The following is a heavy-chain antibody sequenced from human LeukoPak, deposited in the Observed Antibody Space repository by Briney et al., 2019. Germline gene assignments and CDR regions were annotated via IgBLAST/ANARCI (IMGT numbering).Heavy chain of an antibody. CDR1: GFTFSSYS. J-gene: IGHJ4*02. V-gene: IGHV3-21*01. D-gene: IGHD5-12*01. CDR3: AREGVDKPSDY. Sequence: PGGSLRLSCAASGFTFSSYSMNWVRQAPGEGLEWVSSISYSGYYIYYADSVKGRFTISRDNAKNLLYLQMNSLRAEDMAVYYCAREGVDKPSDYWGQGTLVTVSS. CDR2: ISYSGYYI.